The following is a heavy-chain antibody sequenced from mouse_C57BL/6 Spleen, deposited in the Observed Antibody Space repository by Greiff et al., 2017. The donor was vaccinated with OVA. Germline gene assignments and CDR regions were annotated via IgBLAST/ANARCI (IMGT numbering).Heavy chain of an antibody. CDR3: ARRGYGSSFWYVDV. CDR1: GYSFTDYN. CDR2: INPNYGTT. D-gene: IGHD1-1*01. Sequence: VQLQQSGPELVKPGASVKISCKASGYSFTDYNMNWVKQSNGKSLEWIGVINPNYGTTSYNQKFKGKATLTVDQSASTAYMQLNSLTSEDSAVYYCARRGYGSSFWYVDVWGTGTTVTVSS. V-gene: IGHV1-39*01. J-gene: IGHJ1*03.